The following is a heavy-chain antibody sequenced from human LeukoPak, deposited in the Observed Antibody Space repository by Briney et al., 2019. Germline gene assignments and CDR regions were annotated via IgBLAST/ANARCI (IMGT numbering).Heavy chain of an antibody. Sequence: PGGSLRLSCEVSGLPFGSYAMSWARQGPGKGLEWVSAISGDGLSTFYADSVKGWFSISRDNPKNTLYLQMNTLRAEDSAVYYCSRFNSGWWGQGTLVTVSS. D-gene: IGHD5-12*01. CDR3: SRFNSGW. V-gene: IGHV3-23*01. J-gene: IGHJ4*02. CDR2: ISGDGLST. CDR1: GLPFGSYA.